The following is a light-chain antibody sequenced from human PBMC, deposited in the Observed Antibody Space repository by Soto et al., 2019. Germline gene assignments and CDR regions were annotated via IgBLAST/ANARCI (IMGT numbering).Light chain of an antibody. CDR2: AAS. Sequence: IQVTQSPSSLSASVGDSVTITFRTSQGIRSALGWYQQKPGKVPKLLIYAASTLRSGVPSRFSGSGSGTEFTLTISSLQPDDFATYYCQQYNSYITFGQGTRLEIK. J-gene: IGKJ5*01. CDR1: QGIRSA. V-gene: IGKV1-17*01. CDR3: QQYNSYIT.